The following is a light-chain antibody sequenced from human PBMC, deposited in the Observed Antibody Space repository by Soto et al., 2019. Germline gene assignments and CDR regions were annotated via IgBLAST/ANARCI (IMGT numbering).Light chain of an antibody. Sequence: DIQMTQSPSTLSASVGDRVTITCRASQNINTWLAWYQQKPGKAPKLLIHDASSLQSGVPSRFRGSTSGTEFTLTISSLQPEDFATYYCQQSYSSPPTFGQGTKVDIK. CDR1: QNINTW. CDR3: QQSYSSPPT. V-gene: IGKV1-5*01. CDR2: DAS. J-gene: IGKJ1*01.